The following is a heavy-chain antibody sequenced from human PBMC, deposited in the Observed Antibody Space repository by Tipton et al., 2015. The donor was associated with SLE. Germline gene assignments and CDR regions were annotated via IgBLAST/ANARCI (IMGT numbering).Heavy chain of an antibody. J-gene: IGHJ2*01. D-gene: IGHD4-17*01. CDR3: AFTVTTDWYFDL. CDR2: INPNSGGT. V-gene: IGHV1-2*06. CDR1: GYTFTGYY. Sequence: QLVQSGPEVKKPGASVKVSCKASGYTFTGYYMHWVRQAPGQGLEWMGRINPNSGGTIYAQKFQGRVTMTRDTSISTAYMELSRLRSDDTAVYYCAFTVTTDWYFDLWGRGTLVTVSS.